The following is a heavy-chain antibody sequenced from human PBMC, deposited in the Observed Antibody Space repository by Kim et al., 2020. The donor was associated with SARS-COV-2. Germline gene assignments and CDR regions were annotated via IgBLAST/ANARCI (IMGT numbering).Heavy chain of an antibody. J-gene: IGHJ6*03. D-gene: IGHD3-10*01. V-gene: IGHV3-30*01. Sequence: ADSVKGRFTNSRDNSMNTLYLQMNGLRAEETGVYYCARDRGVYYYMDVWGKGTTVTVSS. CDR3: ARDRGVYYYMDV.